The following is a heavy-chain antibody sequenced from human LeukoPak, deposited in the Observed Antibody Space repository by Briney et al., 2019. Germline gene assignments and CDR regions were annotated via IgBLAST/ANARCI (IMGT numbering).Heavy chain of an antibody. CDR2: INPSGGST. V-gene: IGHV1-46*01. CDR1: VYTFTIYF. D-gene: IGHD4-17*01. J-gene: IGHJ4*02. Sequence: ASVKVSCTASVYTFTIYFMRWVRQAPGQGLDWMGIINPSGGSTSYAQKFQGRVTMTRDTSTRTVYMELSSLRSEDTAVYYCARDSANYGDYDYWGQGTLVTVSS. CDR3: ARDSANYGDYDY.